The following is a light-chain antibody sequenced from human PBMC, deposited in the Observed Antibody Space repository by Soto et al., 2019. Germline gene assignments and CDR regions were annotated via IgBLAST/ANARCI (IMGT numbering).Light chain of an antibody. CDR1: QGIGSY. J-gene: IGKJ4*01. CDR2: PAS. CDR3: QQLNNYPTT. V-gene: IGKV1-9*01. Sequence: DIQLTQSPSFLSPSVGDRVTITCRASQGIGSYLAWYQQKPGKAPKLLIYPASTLQSGVPSRFTGSGSGTEFTLTIGSLQPEDFATYYCQQLNNYPTTFGGGTKVDI.